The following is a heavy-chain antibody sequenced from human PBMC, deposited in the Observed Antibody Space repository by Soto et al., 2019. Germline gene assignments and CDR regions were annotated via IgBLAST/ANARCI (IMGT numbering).Heavy chain of an antibody. CDR1: GYTFTSYA. J-gene: IGHJ4*02. CDR3: ASESYGGEFDY. V-gene: IGHV1-3*05. CDR2: INAGNGNT. Sequence: QVQLVQSGAEEKKPGASVKVSCKASGYTFTSYAMHWVRQAPGQRLEWRGWINAGNGNTKHSQKFQGRVTITRDTSASTAYMELSSLRSEDTAVYYCASESYGGEFDYWGQGTLVTVSS. D-gene: IGHD4-17*01.